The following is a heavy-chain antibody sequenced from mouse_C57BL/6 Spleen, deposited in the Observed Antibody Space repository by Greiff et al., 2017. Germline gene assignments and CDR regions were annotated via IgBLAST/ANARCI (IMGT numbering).Heavy chain of an antibody. CDR3: ARGVYDFDV. D-gene: IGHD2-3*01. J-gene: IGHJ1*03. Sequence: QVQLKQPGAELVMPGASVKLSCKASGYTFTSYWMHWVKQRPGQGLEWIGEIDPSDSYTNYNQKFKGKSTLTVDKSSSTAYMQLSSLTSEDSAVYYCARGVYDFDVWGTGTTVTVSS. V-gene: IGHV1-69*01. CDR2: IDPSDSYT. CDR1: GYTFTSYW.